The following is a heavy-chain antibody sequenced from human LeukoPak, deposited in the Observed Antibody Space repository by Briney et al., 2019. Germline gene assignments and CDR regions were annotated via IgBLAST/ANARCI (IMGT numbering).Heavy chain of an antibody. CDR1: GGSVRSYW. CDR3: ARQGYTVSYYFLDY. J-gene: IGHJ4*02. D-gene: IGHD1-26*01. CDR2: IYSTGST. V-gene: IGHV4-4*07. Sequence: SETLSLTCDVSGGSVRSYWWGWVRQPAGKGLEWLGRIYSTGSTRFNPSLKSRLTLSIDTSTNQFSLNLTSVTAADTALYFCARQGYTVSYYFLDYWSQGTLVTVSS.